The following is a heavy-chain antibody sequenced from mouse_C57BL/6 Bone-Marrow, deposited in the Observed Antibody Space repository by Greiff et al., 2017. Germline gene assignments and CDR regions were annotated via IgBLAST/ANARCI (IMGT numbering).Heavy chain of an antibody. J-gene: IGHJ3*01. CDR3: ARRLRLGDD. Sequence: EVKVVESGPELVKPGASVKISCKASGYSFTDYNMNWVKQSNGKSLEWIGVINPNYGTTSYNQKFKGKATLTVDQSSSTAYVQLYSLTSEESAVNYCARRLRLGDDWGQGTLVTVSA. V-gene: IGHV1-39*01. CDR1: GYSFTDYN. D-gene: IGHD3-2*02. CDR2: INPNYGTT.